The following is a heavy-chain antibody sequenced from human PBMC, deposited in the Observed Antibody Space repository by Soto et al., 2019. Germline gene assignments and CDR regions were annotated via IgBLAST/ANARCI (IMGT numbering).Heavy chain of an antibody. V-gene: IGHV1-69*06. CDR1: GDTSSNYG. CDR2: ILPVFGTT. D-gene: IGHD1-26*01. J-gene: IGHJ6*02. Sequence: ASVKVSCKTSGDTSSNYGVSCVRQAPGQGLEWMGGILPVFGTTTYARNFQGRITITADKSTSTVYMELTSLRSDDTATYYCARDPDEVVGTDYHYYGMDVWDQGATVTVSS. CDR3: ARDPDEVVGTDYHYYGMDV.